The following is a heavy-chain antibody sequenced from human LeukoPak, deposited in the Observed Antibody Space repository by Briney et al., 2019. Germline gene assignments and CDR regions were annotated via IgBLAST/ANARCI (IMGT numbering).Heavy chain of an antibody. V-gene: IGHV3-7*01. J-gene: IGHJ3*02. CDR3: ARGGTSDPDLLLWFGDDWPDDAFDI. D-gene: IGHD3-10*01. CDR1: GFTFSSYC. CDR2: IKHDGSEK. Sequence: GGSLRLSCAASGFTFSSYCMSWVRQAPGKGLEWVANIKHDGSEKYYADSVKGRFTISRDNAKNTLYLQMNSLRAEDTAVYYCARGGTSDPDLLLWFGDDWPDDAFDIWGQGTMVTVSS.